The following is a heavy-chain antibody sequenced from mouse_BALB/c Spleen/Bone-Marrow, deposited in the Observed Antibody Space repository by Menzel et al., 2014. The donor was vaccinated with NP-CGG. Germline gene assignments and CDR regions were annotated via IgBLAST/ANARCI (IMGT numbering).Heavy chain of an antibody. V-gene: IGHV5-12-2*01. J-gene: IGHJ2*01. CDR3: ARLPFDY. CDR2: ISNSGGSI. Sequence: LQQSGGGSVQPGGSLKLSCAASGFTFSSYTMSWVRQTPEKRLEWVAYISNSGGSIYYPDTVKGRFTISRDNAKNTLYLQMSSLKSEDTAMYYCARLPFDYWGQGTTLTVSS. CDR1: GFTFSSYT.